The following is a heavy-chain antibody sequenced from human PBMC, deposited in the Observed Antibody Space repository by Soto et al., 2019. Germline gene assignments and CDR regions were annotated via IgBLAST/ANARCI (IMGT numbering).Heavy chain of an antibody. CDR1: GGSISSYY. J-gene: IGHJ3*02. CDR2: IYYSGST. CDR3: ARSRGTSSPRELDAFDI. Sequence: PSETLSLTCTVSGGSISSYYWSWIRQPPGKGLEWIGYIYYSGSTNYNPSLKSRVTISVDTSKNQFSLKLSSVTAADTAVYYCARSRGTSSPRELDAFDIWGQGTMVTVSS. V-gene: IGHV4-59*08. D-gene: IGHD1-7*01.